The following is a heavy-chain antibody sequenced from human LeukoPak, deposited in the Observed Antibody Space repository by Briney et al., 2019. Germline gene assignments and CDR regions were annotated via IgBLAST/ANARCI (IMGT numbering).Heavy chain of an antibody. CDR2: IKQDGSEK. D-gene: IGHD3-22*01. J-gene: IGHJ2*01. Sequence: GGSLRLSCAASGFTFSSYWMSWVRQAPGKGLEWVANIKQDGSEKYYVDSVKGRFTISRDNAKNSLYLQMNSLRAEDTAVYYCARTRITMIVADPNWYFDLWGRGTLVTVSS. CDR1: GFTFSSYW. CDR3: ARTRITMIVADPNWYFDL. V-gene: IGHV3-7*01.